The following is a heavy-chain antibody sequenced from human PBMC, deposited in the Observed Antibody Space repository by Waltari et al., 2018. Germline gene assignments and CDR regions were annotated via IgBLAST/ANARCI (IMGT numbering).Heavy chain of an antibody. V-gene: IGHV3-7*01. Sequence: EVRLVESGGDVVQRGGSLSLTRVAPASPFSPFWMTWVRQAPGRGLEWVAHIKKDGSETYYGDSVKGRFTISRDNARNSVSLHMTELRVEDTAVYYCARSSQVLRYFDVWGQGTLVTV. D-gene: IGHD3-9*01. CDR3: ARSSQVLRYFDV. J-gene: IGHJ4*02. CDR1: ASPFSPFW. CDR2: IKKDGSET.